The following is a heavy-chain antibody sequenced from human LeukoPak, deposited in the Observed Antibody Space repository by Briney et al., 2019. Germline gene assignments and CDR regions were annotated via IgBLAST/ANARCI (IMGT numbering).Heavy chain of an antibody. D-gene: IGHD2-21*01. CDR2: IQQHGSET. V-gene: IGHV3-7*01. CDR1: GFTFSNYW. J-gene: IGHJ4*02. Sequence: GGSLRLSCEGSGFTFSNYWMSWVRQAPGKGLEWVANIQQHGSETYYGDSVKGRFTISRDNAKNSLYLQMNSLRAEDTAVYYCARGGGYCGGDCYGIDYWGQGTLVTVSS. CDR3: ARGGGYCGGDCYGIDY.